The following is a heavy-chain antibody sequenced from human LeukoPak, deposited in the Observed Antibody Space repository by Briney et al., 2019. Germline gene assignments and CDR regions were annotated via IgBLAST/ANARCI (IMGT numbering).Heavy chain of an antibody. CDR1: GFTFSSYG. CDR3: ARGGYCSSTSCYRGWFDP. J-gene: IGHJ5*02. D-gene: IGHD2-2*02. Sequence: PGGSLRLSCAASGFTFSSYGMHWVRQAPGKGLEWVAVIWYDGSNKYYADSVKGRFTISRDNSKNTLYLQMNSLRAEDTAVYYCARGGYCSSTSCYRGWFDPWGQGTLVTVSS. CDR2: IWYDGSNK. V-gene: IGHV3-33*01.